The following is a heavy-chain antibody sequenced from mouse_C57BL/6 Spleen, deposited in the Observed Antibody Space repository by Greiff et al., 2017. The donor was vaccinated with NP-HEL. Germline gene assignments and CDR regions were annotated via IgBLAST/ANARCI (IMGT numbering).Heavy chain of an antibody. V-gene: IGHV1-80*01. CDR1: GYAFSSYW. Sequence: QVQLKQSGAELVKPGASVKISCKASGYAFSSYWMNWVKQRPGKGLEWIGQIYPGDGDTNYNGKFKGKATLTADKSSSTAYMQLSSLTSEDSAVYFCARFYYYGSSYGNAMDYWGQGTSVTVSS. J-gene: IGHJ4*01. CDR3: ARFYYYGSSYGNAMDY. D-gene: IGHD1-1*01. CDR2: IYPGDGDT.